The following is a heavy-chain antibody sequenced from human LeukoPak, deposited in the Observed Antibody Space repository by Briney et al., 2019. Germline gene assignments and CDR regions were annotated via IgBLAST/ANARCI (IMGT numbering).Heavy chain of an antibody. CDR3: ARVPSLYSSSWYILDAFDI. Sequence: PPETLSLTCTVSGGSTSSSSYYWGWIRHPPGNGLEWIGSIYHSGSTSYNPSLKSRATISVDTPKNQFSLKLSSLTPAATAVYYCARVPSLYSSSWYILDAFDIWGQGTMVTVSS. D-gene: IGHD6-13*01. J-gene: IGHJ3*02. CDR1: GGSTSSSSYY. V-gene: IGHV4-39*07. CDR2: IYHSGST.